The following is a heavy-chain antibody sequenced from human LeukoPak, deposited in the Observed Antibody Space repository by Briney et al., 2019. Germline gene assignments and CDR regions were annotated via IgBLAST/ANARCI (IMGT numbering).Heavy chain of an antibody. Sequence: PSQTLSLICTVSGGSISSGDYYWSWIRQPPGKGLEWIGYIYYSGSTYYNPSLKSRVTISVDTSKNQFSLKLSSVTAADTAVYYCARVEGIVVVVAATPIHHAFDIWGQGTMVTVSS. J-gene: IGHJ3*02. D-gene: IGHD2-15*01. CDR2: IYYSGST. CDR3: ARVEGIVVVVAATPIHHAFDI. CDR1: GGSISSGDYY. V-gene: IGHV4-30-4*01.